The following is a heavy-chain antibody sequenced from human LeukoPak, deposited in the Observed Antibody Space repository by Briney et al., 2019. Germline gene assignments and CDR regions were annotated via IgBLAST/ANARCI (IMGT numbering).Heavy chain of an antibody. J-gene: IGHJ3*01. CDR1: GFTVSSNY. CDR3: AREVDNWGIDAFDF. CDR2: IYSGGST. V-gene: IGHV3-66*01. D-gene: IGHD1-1*01. Sequence: GGSLILSCAASGFTVSSNYMSWVRQAPGKGLEWVSVIYSGGSTYYADSVKGRFTISRDNSKNTLYLQMNSLRAEDTAVYYCAREVDNWGIDAFDFWGQGTMVTVSS.